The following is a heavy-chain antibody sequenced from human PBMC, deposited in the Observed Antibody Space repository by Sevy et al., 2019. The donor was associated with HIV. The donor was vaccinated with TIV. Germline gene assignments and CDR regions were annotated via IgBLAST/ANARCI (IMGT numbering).Heavy chain of an antibody. D-gene: IGHD3-16*01. Sequence: SETLSLTCTASGGSLISPTFYWGWVRQPPGERLEWIAAMHYGGNTYYNPSLKGRLAMSVDTSKNQFSLNLTSVTAADAAVYHCVRDHHLRGRHWFDSWGQRALVTVSS. CDR2: MHYGGNT. J-gene: IGHJ5*01. CDR3: VRDHHLRGRHWFDS. V-gene: IGHV4-39*02. CDR1: GGSLISPTFY.